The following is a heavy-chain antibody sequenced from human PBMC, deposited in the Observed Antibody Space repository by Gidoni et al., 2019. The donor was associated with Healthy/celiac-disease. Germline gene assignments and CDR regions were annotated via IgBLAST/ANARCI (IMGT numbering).Heavy chain of an antibody. CDR3: ARDYDILTGYDY. D-gene: IGHD3-9*01. CDR2: IYWNDDK. CDR1: GFSLSTSGVG. V-gene: IGHV2-5*01. J-gene: IGHJ4*02. Sequence: QITLKESGPTLVKPTQTLTLTCTFSGFSLSTSGVGVGWIRQPPGKALEWLALIYWNDDKRYSPSLKSRLTITKDTSKNQVVLTMTNMDPVDTATYYCARDYDILTGYDYWGQGTLVTVSS.